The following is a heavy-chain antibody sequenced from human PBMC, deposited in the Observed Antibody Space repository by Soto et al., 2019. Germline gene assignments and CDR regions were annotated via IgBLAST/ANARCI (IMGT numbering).Heavy chain of an antibody. CDR2: IIPIFGTA. V-gene: IGHV1-69*13. CDR1: GGTFSSYS. Sequence: SVKVSCKASGGTFSSYSISWVRQAPGQGLEWMGGIIPIFGTANYAQKFQGRVTITADESTSTAYMELSSLRSEDTAVYYCARSYCSSTSCLEPYYYYGMDVWGQGTTVTVSS. D-gene: IGHD2-2*01. CDR3: ARSYCSSTSCLEPYYYYGMDV. J-gene: IGHJ6*02.